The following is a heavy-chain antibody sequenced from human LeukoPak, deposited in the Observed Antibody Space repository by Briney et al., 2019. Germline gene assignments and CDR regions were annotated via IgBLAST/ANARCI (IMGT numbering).Heavy chain of an antibody. Sequence: SETLSLTCTVSGGSISRYYWSWIRQPPGKGLERIGYIYHSGSTYYNPSLKSRVTISVDRSKNQFSLKLSSVTAADTAVYYCAREPGRGYSYGYRDYWGQGTLVTVSS. J-gene: IGHJ4*02. V-gene: IGHV4-59*12. CDR3: AREPGRGYSYGYRDY. D-gene: IGHD5-18*01. CDR2: IYHSGST. CDR1: GGSISRYY.